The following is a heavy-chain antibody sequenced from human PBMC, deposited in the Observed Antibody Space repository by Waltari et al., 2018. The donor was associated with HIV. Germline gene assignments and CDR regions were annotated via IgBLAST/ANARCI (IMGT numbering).Heavy chain of an antibody. Sequence: QVQLQESGPGLVKPSQTLSLTCPVSGGSISSGSYYSSWIRQPAGKGLEWIGRIYTSGSTNYNPSLKSRVTISVDTSKNQFSLKLSSVTAADTAVYYCAGQYYDFWSAPEDYWGQGTLVTVSS. J-gene: IGHJ4*02. CDR2: IYTSGST. CDR1: GGSISSGSYY. V-gene: IGHV4-61*02. D-gene: IGHD3-3*01. CDR3: AGQYYDFWSAPEDY.